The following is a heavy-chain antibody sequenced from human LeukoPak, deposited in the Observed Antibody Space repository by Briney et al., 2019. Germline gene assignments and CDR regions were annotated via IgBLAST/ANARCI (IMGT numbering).Heavy chain of an antibody. CDR3: ARESRTIDY. CDR2: IYYSGST. CDR1: GFTFSDYY. J-gene: IGHJ4*02. D-gene: IGHD3/OR15-3a*01. V-gene: IGHV4-31*02. Sequence: LRLSCAASGFTFSDYYMSWIRQHPGKGLEWIGYIYYSGSTYYNPSLKSRVTISVDTSKNQFSLKLSSVTAADTAVYYCARESRTIDYWGQGTLVTVSS.